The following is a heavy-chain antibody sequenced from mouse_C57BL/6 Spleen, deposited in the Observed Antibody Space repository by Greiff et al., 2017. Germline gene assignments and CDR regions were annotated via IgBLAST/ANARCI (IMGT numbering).Heavy chain of an antibody. V-gene: IGHV1-61*01. CDR2: IYPSDSET. Sequence: QVQLQQPGAELVRPGSSVKLSCKASGYTFTSYWMDWVKQRPGQGLEWIGNIYPSDSETHYNQKFKDKATLTVDKSSSTAYMQLSSLTSEDSAVHYCARGDYGNPGGFAYWGQGTLVTVSA. J-gene: IGHJ3*01. D-gene: IGHD2-1*01. CDR3: ARGDYGNPGGFAY. CDR1: GYTFTSYW.